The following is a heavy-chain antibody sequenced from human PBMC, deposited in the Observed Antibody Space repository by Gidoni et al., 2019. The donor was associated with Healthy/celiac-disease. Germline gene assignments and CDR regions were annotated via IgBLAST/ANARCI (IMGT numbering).Heavy chain of an antibody. CDR2: ISGNSGSI. V-gene: IGHV3-9*01. CDR1: GFTFDDSA. Sequence: EVQLVESGGGLVPPGRSLRLSCAASGFTFDDSAMHWVRQAPGKGLEWVSGISGNSGSIGYADSVKGRFTISRDNAKNSLYLQMNSLRAEDTALYYCAKDSNDILTGLRVGGMDVWGQGTTVTVSS. J-gene: IGHJ6*02. CDR3: AKDSNDILTGLRVGGMDV. D-gene: IGHD3-9*01.